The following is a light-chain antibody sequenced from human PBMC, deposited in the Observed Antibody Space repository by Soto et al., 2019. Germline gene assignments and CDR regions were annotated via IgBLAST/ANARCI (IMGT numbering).Light chain of an antibody. V-gene: IGKV1-12*01. J-gene: IGKJ5*01. CDR1: EDINSR. CDR2: AAF. CDR3: QQADSFPIT. Sequence: DIQMTQSPSSVSASVGDRATTSCRASEDINSRLAWYQQKPGNAPKLLIYAAFILQSGVPSRFSGYGSGTDFTLSISSLQPEDFATYYCQQADSFPITFGQGTRLEIK.